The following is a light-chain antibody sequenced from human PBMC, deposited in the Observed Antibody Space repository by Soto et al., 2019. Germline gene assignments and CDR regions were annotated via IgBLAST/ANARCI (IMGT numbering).Light chain of an antibody. CDR1: QSVSSN. Sequence: EIVMTQSPATLSVSPGERATLSCRASQSVSSNLAWYQQKPGQAPRLLIYGASTRATGIPARFSGSGSGTEFNLTISSLQSEDFAVYYCQQYNNWPPPLTFGGGTKVEI. CDR3: QQYNNWPPPLT. CDR2: GAS. J-gene: IGKJ4*01. V-gene: IGKV3-15*01.